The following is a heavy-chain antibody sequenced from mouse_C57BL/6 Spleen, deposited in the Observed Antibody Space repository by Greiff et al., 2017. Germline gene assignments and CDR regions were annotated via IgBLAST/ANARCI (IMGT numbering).Heavy chain of an antibody. V-gene: IGHV1-62-2*01. J-gene: IGHJ4*01. CDR1: GYTFTEYT. Sequence: QVQLQQSGAELVKPGASVKLSCKASGYTFTEYTIHWVKQRPGQGLEWIGWVYPGSGSIKYNEKFKDKATLTADKSSSTVYMELSRLTSEDSAVYFGARHEGCSHYYGSRDAMDYWGQGTSVTVSS. CDR2: VYPGSGSI. CDR3: ARHEGCSHYYGSRDAMDY. D-gene: IGHD1-1*01.